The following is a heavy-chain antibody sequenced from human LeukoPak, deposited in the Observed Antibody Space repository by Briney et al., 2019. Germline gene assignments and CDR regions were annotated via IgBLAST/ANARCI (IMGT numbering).Heavy chain of an antibody. Sequence: GGSLRLSCAASGFTFSSYEMNWVRQAPGKGLEWVSYISSSGSTIYYADSVKGRFTISRDNAKNSLYLQMNSLRAEDTAVYYCARALGYDSSGSYFDYWGQGTLVTVSS. CDR3: ARALGYDSSGSYFDY. J-gene: IGHJ4*02. CDR1: GFTFSSYE. CDR2: ISSSGSTI. D-gene: IGHD3-22*01. V-gene: IGHV3-48*03.